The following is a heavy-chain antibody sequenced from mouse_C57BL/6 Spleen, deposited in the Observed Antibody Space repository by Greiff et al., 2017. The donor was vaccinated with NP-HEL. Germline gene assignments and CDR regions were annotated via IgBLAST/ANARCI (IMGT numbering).Heavy chain of an antibody. CDR1: GYTFTDYY. J-gene: IGHJ4*01. CDR2: INPYNGGT. Sequence: VQLKESGPVLVKPGASVKMSCKASGYTFTDYYMNWVKQSHGKSLEWIGVINPYNGGTSYNQKFKGKATLTVDKSSSTAYMELNSLTSEDSAVYYCARGGYGNYDAMDYWGQGTSVTVSS. CDR3: ARGGYGNYDAMDY. V-gene: IGHV1-19*01. D-gene: IGHD2-1*01.